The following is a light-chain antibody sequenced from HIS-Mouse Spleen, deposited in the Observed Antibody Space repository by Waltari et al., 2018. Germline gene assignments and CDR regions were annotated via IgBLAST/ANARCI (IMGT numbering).Light chain of an antibody. V-gene: IGLV2-23*03. CDR3: CSYAGSSTV. Sequence: QSALTQPASVSGSPGQSITISCTGPSRAVGSYNLCTWYQQHPGTAPKLMIYEGSKRPSGVSNRFSGSKSGNTASLTISGLQAEDEADYYCCSYAGSSTVFGTGTKVTVL. CDR1: SRAVGSYNL. CDR2: EGS. J-gene: IGLJ1*01.